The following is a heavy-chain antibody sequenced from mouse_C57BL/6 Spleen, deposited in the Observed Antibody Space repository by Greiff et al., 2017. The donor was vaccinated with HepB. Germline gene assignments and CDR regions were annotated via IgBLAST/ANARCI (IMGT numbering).Heavy chain of an antibody. D-gene: IGHD2-2*01. J-gene: IGHJ4*01. CDR1: GYAFTNYL. Sequence: VQLQQSGAELVRPGTSVKVSCKASGYAFTNYLIEWVKQRPGQGLEWIGVINPGSGGTNYNEKFKGKATLTADKSSSTAYMQLSSLTSEDSAVYGCARGGYHPYAMDYWGEGTSVTVSS. CDR2: INPGSGGT. CDR3: ARGGYHPYAMDY. V-gene: IGHV1-54*01.